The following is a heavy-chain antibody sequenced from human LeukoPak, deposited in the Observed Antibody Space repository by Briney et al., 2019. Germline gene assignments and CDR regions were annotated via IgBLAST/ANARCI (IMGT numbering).Heavy chain of an antibody. V-gene: IGHV2-5*02. CDR1: GFSLSTSGVN. J-gene: IGHJ4*02. CDR2: IYWDDDK. Sequence: SGPALVKPXHTLTLTCAFSGFSLSTSGVNVGWIRKPPGKALEWLALIYWDDDKRYSPSLKNRLTITKDTSKNQVVLTMTSMDPVDTATYYCAHSPNALYYFDYWGQGTLVTVSS. CDR3: AHSPNALYYFDY.